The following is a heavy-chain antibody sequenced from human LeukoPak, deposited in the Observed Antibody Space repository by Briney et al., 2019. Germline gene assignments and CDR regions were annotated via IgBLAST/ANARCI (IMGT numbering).Heavy chain of an antibody. Sequence: GGSLRLSCAASGFTFSSYAMSWVRQAPGKGLEWVSAISGSGGSTYYAASVKGRFTISRDNYKNTLYLQMNSLRAEDTAVYYCAKVVGAVADNWLDPWGQGTLVTVSS. CDR2: ISGSGGST. CDR3: AKVVGAVADNWLDP. V-gene: IGHV3-23*01. CDR1: GFTFSSYA. J-gene: IGHJ5*02. D-gene: IGHD6-19*01.